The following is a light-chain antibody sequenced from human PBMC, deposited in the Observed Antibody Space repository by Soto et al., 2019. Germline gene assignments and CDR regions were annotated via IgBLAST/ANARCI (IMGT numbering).Light chain of an antibody. CDR3: QQYGSSPFT. CDR1: QSVSSNF. J-gene: IGKJ3*01. Sequence: DIVLTQSPGTLSLSPGEGATLSCRASQSVSSNFLAWYQQKPGQAPRLLIYAASSRATGISDRFSGSGSETDFTFTIRRLEPEDFAVYYCQQYGSSPFTFGPGTKVDLK. V-gene: IGKV3-20*01. CDR2: AAS.